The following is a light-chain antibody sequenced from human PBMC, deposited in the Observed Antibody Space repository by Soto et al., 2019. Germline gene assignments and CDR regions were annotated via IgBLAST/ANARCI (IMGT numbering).Light chain of an antibody. V-gene: IGLV2-23*02. CDR3: CSYAGSSTLV. CDR2: EVT. CDR1: ISDVGSYNL. J-gene: IGLJ1*01. Sequence: QSALTQPASVSGSPGQSSTISCTGTISDVGSYNLVSWYQQHPGKAPKLMIYEVTKRPSGVSNRFSGSKSGNTASLTISGLQDEDEADYYCCSYAGSSTLVFGTGTKVT.